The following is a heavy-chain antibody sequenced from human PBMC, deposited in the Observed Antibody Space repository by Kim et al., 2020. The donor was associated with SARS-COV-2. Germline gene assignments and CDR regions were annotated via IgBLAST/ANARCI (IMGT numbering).Heavy chain of an antibody. CDR2: IYYSGST. D-gene: IGHD3-3*01. CDR3: ARVGKTADDGAFDI. V-gene: IGHV4-31*03. J-gene: IGHJ3*02. Sequence: SETLSLTCTVSGGSISSGGYYWSWIRQHPGKGLEWIGYIYYSGSTYYNPSLKSRVTISVDTSKNQFSLKLSSVTAADTAVYYCARVGKTADDGAFDIWGQGTMVTVSS. CDR1: GGSISSGGYY.